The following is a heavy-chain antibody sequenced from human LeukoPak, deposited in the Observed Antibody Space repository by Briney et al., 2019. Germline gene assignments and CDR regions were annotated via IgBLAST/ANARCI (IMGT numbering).Heavy chain of an antibody. CDR1: GGSFSGYY. Sequence: SETLSLTCAVYGGSFSGYYWSWIRQPPGKGLEWIGEINHSGSTNYNPSLKSRVTISVDTSKNQFSLKLSSVTAADTAVYYCARVVRGNYYMDVWGKGTTVTVSS. V-gene: IGHV4-34*01. CDR2: INHSGST. D-gene: IGHD3-10*02. J-gene: IGHJ6*03. CDR3: ARVVRGNYYMDV.